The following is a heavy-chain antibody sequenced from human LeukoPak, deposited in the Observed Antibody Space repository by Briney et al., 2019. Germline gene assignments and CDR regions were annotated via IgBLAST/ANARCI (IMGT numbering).Heavy chain of an antibody. CDR3: ARVSDSSGWYGGYYFDY. Sequence: ASVKVSFKASGYTFTIYGISWVRQAPGQGLEWMGWISAYNGNTNYAQKLQGRVTMTTDTSTSTAYMELRSLRSDDTAVYYCARVSDSSGWYGGYYFDYWGQGTLVTVSS. CDR2: ISAYNGNT. V-gene: IGHV1-18*01. D-gene: IGHD6-19*01. J-gene: IGHJ4*02. CDR1: GYTFTIYG.